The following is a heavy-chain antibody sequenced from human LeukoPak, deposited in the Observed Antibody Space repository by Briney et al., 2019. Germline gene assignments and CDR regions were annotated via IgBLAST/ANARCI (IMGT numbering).Heavy chain of an antibody. CDR3: AKKVGLVSAPLYYFDV. CDR1: GFTFSSYA. D-gene: IGHD5/OR15-5a*01. Sequence: GGSLRLSCAASGFTFSSYAMSWVRQAPGKGLELVSAISGPAGSWDYADSVKGQFTISRDNSKNTLFLQMNSLRAEDTAIYYCAKKVGLVSAPLYYFDVWGQGTLVTVSS. J-gene: IGHJ4*02. CDR2: ISGPAGSW. V-gene: IGHV3-23*01.